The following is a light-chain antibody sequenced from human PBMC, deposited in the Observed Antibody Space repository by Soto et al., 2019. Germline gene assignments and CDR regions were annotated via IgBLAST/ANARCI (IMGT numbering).Light chain of an antibody. Sequence: IVLSQSPATLSVSPGERATLSCRASQSVSSNLAWYQQKPGQAPRLLIYGASTRATGIPGRFSVSGSGTEFTLTISSLQSEDFAVYYCQQYNNWPRTFGQRTKVDIK. J-gene: IGKJ1*01. V-gene: IGKV3-15*01. CDR1: QSVSSN. CDR3: QQYNNWPRT. CDR2: GAS.